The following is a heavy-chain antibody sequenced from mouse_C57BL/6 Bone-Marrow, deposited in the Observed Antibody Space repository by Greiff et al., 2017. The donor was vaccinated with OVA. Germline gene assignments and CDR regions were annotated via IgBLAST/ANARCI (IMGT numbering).Heavy chain of an antibody. CDR2: ISSGGSYT. D-gene: IGHD2-2*01. CDR1: GFTFSSSG. V-gene: IGHV5-6*01. Sequence: VQLKESGGDLVTPGGSLKLSCAASGFTFSSSGMSWVRQTPDKRLEWVATISSGGSYTYYPDSVKGRFTISRDNTKNTLYLQMSSLKSEDTAMYYCARLLWLRRFDYWGQGTTLTVSS. J-gene: IGHJ2*01. CDR3: ARLLWLRRFDY.